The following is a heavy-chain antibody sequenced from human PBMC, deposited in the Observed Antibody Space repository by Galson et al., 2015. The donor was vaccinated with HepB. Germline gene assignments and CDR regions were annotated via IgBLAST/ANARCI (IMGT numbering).Heavy chain of an antibody. CDR3: ARDDYVWGSYRYLDY. D-gene: IGHD3-16*02. Sequence: SLRLSCAASGFTFSSYGMHWVRQAPGKGLEWVAFIRYDGSNKYYADSVKGRFTISRDNSKNTLYLQMNSLRAEDTAVYYCARDDYVWGSYRYLDYWGQGTLVTVSS. CDR2: IRYDGSNK. V-gene: IGHV3-30*02. CDR1: GFTFSSYG. J-gene: IGHJ4*02.